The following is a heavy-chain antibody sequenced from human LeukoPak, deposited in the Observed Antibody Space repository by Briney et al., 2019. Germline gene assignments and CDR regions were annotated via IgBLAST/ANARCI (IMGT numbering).Heavy chain of an antibody. CDR2: ISSSGSSR. Sequence: GGSLRLSCAASGFTFTNYEMNWVRQAPGKGLEWVSYISSSGSSRYYADSVKGRSTISRDNAKNSLYLQMNSLRPEGTAVYYCTRDYYPRYWGQGTLVTVSS. CDR3: TRDYYPRY. CDR1: GFTFTNYE. V-gene: IGHV3-48*03. J-gene: IGHJ4*02. D-gene: IGHD3-22*01.